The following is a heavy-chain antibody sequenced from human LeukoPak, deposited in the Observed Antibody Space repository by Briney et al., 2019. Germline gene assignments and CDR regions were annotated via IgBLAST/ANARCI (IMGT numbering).Heavy chain of an antibody. CDR2: IYWDDDK. V-gene: IGHV2-5*02. Sequence: SGPTLVKPTQTLTLTCTFSGFSLSTSGVGVGWIRQPPGKALEWLALIYWDDDKRYSPSLKSRLTITKDTSKNQVALTMTNMDPVDTATYYCARVVPAAAYFDYWGQGTLVTVSS. J-gene: IGHJ4*02. CDR1: GFSLSTSGVG. CDR3: ARVVPAAAYFDY. D-gene: IGHD2-2*01.